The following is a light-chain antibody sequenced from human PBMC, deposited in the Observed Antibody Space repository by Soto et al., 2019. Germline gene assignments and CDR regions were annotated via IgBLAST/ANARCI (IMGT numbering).Light chain of an antibody. V-gene: IGKV3-20*01. CDR1: QSVGSTY. CDR3: QQYGDSPWT. Sequence: EMMLTQSQGTLSLSPGERAPLSCRVSQSVGSTYLAWYQQKPGQAPRLLIYDASSRATGIPDRFSGSGSGTDFTLTISRLEPEDFAVYYCQQYGDSPWTFGQGTKVDI. J-gene: IGKJ1*01. CDR2: DAS.